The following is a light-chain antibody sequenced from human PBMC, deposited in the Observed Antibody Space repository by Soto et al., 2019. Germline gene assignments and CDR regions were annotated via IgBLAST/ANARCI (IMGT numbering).Light chain of an antibody. CDR2: GAS. V-gene: IGKV3-20*01. J-gene: IGKJ1*01. Sequence: DTILTQSPVTLALSPGERATLFCRARQTISSSYLAWYQQKPGQAPRLLIYGASRRAAGIPDRFSGSGSGTDFTLTISRVEPEDFAVYYCQQYGRSVWTFGQGTKVEIK. CDR1: QTISSSY. CDR3: QQYGRSVWT.